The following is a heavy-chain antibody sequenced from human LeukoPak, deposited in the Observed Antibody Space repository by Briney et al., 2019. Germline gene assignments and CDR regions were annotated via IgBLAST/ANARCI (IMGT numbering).Heavy chain of an antibody. CDR1: GYTFTSYG. V-gene: IGHV1-18*01. CDR3: ARDLTASYDFWSGYLDY. Sequence: ASVKVSCKASGYTFTSYGISWVRQAPGQGLEWMGWISAYNGNTNYAQKLQGRVTMTTDTSTSTAYMELRSLRSDDTAVYYCARDLTASYDFWSGYLDYWAREPWSPSPQ. D-gene: IGHD3-3*01. J-gene: IGHJ4*02. CDR2: ISAYNGNT.